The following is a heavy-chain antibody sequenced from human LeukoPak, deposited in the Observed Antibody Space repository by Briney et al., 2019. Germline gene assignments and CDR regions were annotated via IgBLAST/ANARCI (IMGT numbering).Heavy chain of an antibody. CDR2: INHSGST. CDR3: ARGGVQGITMVRGAFCDY. CDR1: GGSFSGYY. J-gene: IGHJ4*02. D-gene: IGHD3-10*01. V-gene: IGHV4-34*01. Sequence: SETLSLTCAVYGGSFSGYYWSWIRQPPGKGLEWIGEINHSGSTNYNPSLKSRVTIPVDTSKNQFSLKLSSVTAADTAVYYCARGGVQGITMVRGAFCDYWGQGTLVTVSS.